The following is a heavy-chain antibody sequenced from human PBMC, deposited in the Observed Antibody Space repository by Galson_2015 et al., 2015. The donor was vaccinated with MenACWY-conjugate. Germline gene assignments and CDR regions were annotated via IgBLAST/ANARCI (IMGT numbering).Heavy chain of an antibody. D-gene: IGHD2/OR15-2a*01. V-gene: IGHV1-18*04. CDR2: ISTNNGNT. CDR1: GYTFTVYG. Sequence: SVKVSCKASGYTFTVYGINWVRQAPGQGLEWMGWISTNNGNTAFAQKSQGRVTMTRETSTSTVYMELRSLRSDDTAMYYCARDHLYCNSAGCVGSGTTLEYWGQGTLVTVSS. J-gene: IGHJ4*02. CDR3: ARDHLYCNSAGCVGSGTTLEY.